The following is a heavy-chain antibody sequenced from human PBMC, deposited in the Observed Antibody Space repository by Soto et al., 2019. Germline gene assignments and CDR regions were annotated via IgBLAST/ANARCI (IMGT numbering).Heavy chain of an antibody. V-gene: IGHV4-31*03. CDR2: IYYSGST. D-gene: IGHD3-22*01. CDR3: ARYSYYYDSSGYRPLDY. Sequence: PSETLSLTCTVSGGSISSGGYYWSWIRQHPGKGLEWIGYIYYSGSTYYNPSLKSRVTISVDTSKNQFSLRLSSVTAADTAVYYCARYSYYYDSSGYRPLDYWGQGTLVTVSS. CDR1: GGSISSGGYY. J-gene: IGHJ4*02.